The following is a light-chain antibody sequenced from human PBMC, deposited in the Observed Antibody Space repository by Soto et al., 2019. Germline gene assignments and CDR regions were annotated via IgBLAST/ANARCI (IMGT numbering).Light chain of an antibody. J-gene: IGLJ2*01. V-gene: IGLV2-14*01. CDR1: SSDVGGYKY. CDR2: DVN. Sequence: QSALTQPASVSGSPGQSVTVSCIGTSSDVGGYKYVSWYQQHPGKAPKLIIYDVNNRPSGVSTRFSGSKSGNTASLTVSGLQAEDEADYHCTSYTSTSPVIFGGGTKLTVL. CDR3: TSYTSTSPVI.